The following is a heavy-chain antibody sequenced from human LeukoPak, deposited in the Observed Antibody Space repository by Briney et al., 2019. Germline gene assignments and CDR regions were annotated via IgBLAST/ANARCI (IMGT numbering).Heavy chain of an antibody. D-gene: IGHD3-16*01. CDR1: EFTVSNNY. CDR2: IYSGGST. J-gene: IGHJ2*01. V-gene: IGHV3-53*01. CDR3: ARDGGWSARYFDL. Sequence: GGSLRLSCAASEFTVSNNYMSWVRQAPGKGLEWVSVIYSGGSTYYADSVKGRFTISRDNSKNTLYLQMNSLRAEDTAVYYCARDGGWSARYFDLWGRGTLVTVSS.